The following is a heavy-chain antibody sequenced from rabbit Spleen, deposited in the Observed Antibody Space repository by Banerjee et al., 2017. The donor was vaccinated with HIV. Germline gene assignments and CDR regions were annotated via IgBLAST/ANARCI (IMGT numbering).Heavy chain of an antibody. CDR1: GFSFSNKAV. CDR2: IVGSSSGFT. CDR3: ARDTGSSFSSYGMDL. V-gene: IGHV1S45*01. Sequence: QQQLVESGGGLVKPGASLTLTCKASGFSFSNKAVMCWVRQAPGKGLEWISCIVGSSSGFTYSASWAKGRFTISKTSSTTVTLQMTSLTAADTATYFCARDTGSSFSSYGMDLWGPGTLVTVS. J-gene: IGHJ6*01. D-gene: IGHD8-1*01.